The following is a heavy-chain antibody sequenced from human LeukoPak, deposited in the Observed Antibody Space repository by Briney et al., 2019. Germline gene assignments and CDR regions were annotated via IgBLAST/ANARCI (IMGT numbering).Heavy chain of an antibody. CDR1: GYSFSSYG. D-gene: IGHD2-15*01. V-gene: IGHV1-18*01. Sequence: ASVKVSGKASGYSFSSYGISWVRQAPGQGLEWMGWSSAYNGNTNYAQKLQGRVTMTTDTSTSTAYMELRSLRSDDTAVYYCARGVVAATFYYYMDVWGKGTTVTVSS. J-gene: IGHJ6*03. CDR3: ARGVVAATFYYYMDV. CDR2: SSAYNGNT.